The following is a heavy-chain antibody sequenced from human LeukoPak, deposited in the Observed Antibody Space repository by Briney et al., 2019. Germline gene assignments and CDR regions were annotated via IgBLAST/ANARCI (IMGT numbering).Heavy chain of an antibody. D-gene: IGHD3-10*01. Sequence: GASVKVSCKASGYTFTGYYMHWVRHAPGQGLEWMGWINPNSGGTNYAQKFQGRVTMTRDTSISTAYMELSRLRSDDTAVYYCARSGLWFGESHNWFDPWGQGTLVTVSS. CDR2: INPNSGGT. CDR3: ARSGLWFGESHNWFDP. J-gene: IGHJ5*02. V-gene: IGHV1-2*02. CDR1: GYTFTGYY.